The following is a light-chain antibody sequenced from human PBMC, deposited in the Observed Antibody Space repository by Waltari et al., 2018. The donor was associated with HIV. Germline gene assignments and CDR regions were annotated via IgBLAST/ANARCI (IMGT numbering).Light chain of an antibody. V-gene: IGLV9-49*01. CDR2: VGSGGIVG. J-gene: IGLJ1*01. Sequence: QPVLTQPPSAPVSRLASVTLTCTLTSGHTSYSVASYHQSPGKGPRFAMRVGSGGIVGSKGDGVPDRFSVVASGLNRYLTIKNIQEEDESDYYCGAGHGSGSKFVYVFATGTKVTV. CDR3: GAGHGSGSKFVYV. CDR1: SGHTSYS.